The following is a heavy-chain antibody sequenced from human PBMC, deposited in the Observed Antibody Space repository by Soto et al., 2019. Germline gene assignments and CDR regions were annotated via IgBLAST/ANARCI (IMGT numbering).Heavy chain of an antibody. CDR1: GGSISSGAYY. CDR2: IFYTGST. D-gene: IGHD4-17*01. J-gene: IGHJ5*02. CDR3: ARGSVTTRLVWENYFDP. V-gene: IGHV4-31*03. Sequence: PSETLSLTCTVSGGSISSGAYYWSWIRQFPGKGLEWIGYIFYTGSTYYNPSLKSRLTMSVDTSKNQFSLRLNSVTAADTALYYCARGSVTTRLVWENYFDPWGQAPLVTVSS.